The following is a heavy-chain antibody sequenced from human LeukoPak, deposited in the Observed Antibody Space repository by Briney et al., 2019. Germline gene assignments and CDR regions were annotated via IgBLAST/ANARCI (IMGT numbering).Heavy chain of an antibody. V-gene: IGHV4-34*01. J-gene: IGHJ3*02. Sequence: SETLSLTCAVYGGSFSGYYWSWIRQPPGKGLEWIGEINHSGSPDYNPSLKSRVTISIDTSKNQFSLKLSPVTAADTAVYYCARDLSDYYGSGSYRPIDAFDIWGQGTMVTVSS. CDR2: INHSGSP. D-gene: IGHD3-10*01. CDR3: ARDLSDYYGSGSYRPIDAFDI. CDR1: GGSFSGYY.